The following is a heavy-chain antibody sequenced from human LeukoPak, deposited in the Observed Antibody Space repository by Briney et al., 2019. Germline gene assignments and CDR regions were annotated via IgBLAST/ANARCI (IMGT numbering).Heavy chain of an antibody. J-gene: IGHJ4*02. CDR3: AKKDEEIVVVAAFDY. Sequence: KXLEXXSDISGSGGSTYSAASVRGRFTITRDNYKNTLYLQMNSLGAEDTAVYYCAKKDEEIVVVAAFDYWGQGTLVTVSS. V-gene: IGHV3-23*01. CDR2: ISGSGGST. D-gene: IGHD2-15*01.